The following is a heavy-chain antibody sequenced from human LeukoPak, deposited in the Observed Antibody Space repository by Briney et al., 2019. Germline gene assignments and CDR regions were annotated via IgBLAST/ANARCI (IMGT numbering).Heavy chain of an antibody. D-gene: IGHD5-12*01. J-gene: IGHJ6*03. CDR1: GGAFSGNTYY. Sequence: SETLSLTCTVSGGAFSGNTYYWGWIRQPPGKGLEWIGSIYYSGSTYYNPSLKSRVTISVDTSKKQFSLKLTSVTAADTAVYYCARHRAVATMTYYYYYMDVWGKGTTVTVSS. CDR2: IYYSGST. CDR3: ARHRAVATMTYYYYYMDV. V-gene: IGHV4-39*01.